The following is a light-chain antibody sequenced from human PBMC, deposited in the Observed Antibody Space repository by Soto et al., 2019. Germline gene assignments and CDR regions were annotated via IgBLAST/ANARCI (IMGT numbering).Light chain of an antibody. J-gene: IGKJ1*01. CDR2: DAS. CDR1: QNINNY. V-gene: IGKV1-33*01. CDR3: QQYNSYST. Sequence: DIQMTQSPSSLSASVGDRVTINCQASQNINNYLNWYQQKPGRAPKLLIYDASNLEAGVPSRFRGSGSGTDFTFTISRLQPEDIATYYCQQYNSYSTFGQGTKVDIK.